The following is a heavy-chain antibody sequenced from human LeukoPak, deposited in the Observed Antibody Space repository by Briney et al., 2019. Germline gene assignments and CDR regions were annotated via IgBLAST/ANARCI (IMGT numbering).Heavy chain of an antibody. D-gene: IGHD3-16*01. J-gene: IGHJ6*02. CDR3: ARGGGLDV. CDR2: IKRDGSGT. V-gene: IGHV3-74*01. Sequence: QPGGSLRLSCAASGFTFSFNSMHWVRQGPGKGLVWVSRIKRDGSGTTYADSVKGRFTISRDNAKNSLYLQMSNLRAEDTAVYFCARGGGLDVWGQGATVTVSS. CDR1: GFTFSFNS.